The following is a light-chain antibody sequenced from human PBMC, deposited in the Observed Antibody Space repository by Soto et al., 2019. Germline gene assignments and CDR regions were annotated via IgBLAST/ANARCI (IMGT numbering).Light chain of an antibody. J-gene: IGKJ1*01. Sequence: IGMTQSPATPSVSPGERATLSCRASQSVSRNLAWYQQKPGQAPRLLIYGASTRATGIPARFSGSGSRTEFALTISSLQSEDFAVYYCQQYNDWPRTFGQGTKVDIK. CDR3: QQYNDWPRT. V-gene: IGKV3-15*01. CDR2: GAS. CDR1: QSVSRN.